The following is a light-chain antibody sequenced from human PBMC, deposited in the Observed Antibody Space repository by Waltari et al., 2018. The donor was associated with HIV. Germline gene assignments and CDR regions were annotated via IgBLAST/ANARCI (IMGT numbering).Light chain of an antibody. Sequence: QSALTQPPSASGSPGQSVTISCTGTSRYVGGHNFVSWYQHHPGNAPKLMIYEVSKRPSGVPDRFSGSKSGNTASLTVSGLQAEDEAEYYCSSYAGSNKLVFGGGTKLTVL. CDR2: EVS. J-gene: IGLJ3*02. CDR1: SRYVGGHNF. CDR3: SSYAGSNKLV. V-gene: IGLV2-8*01.